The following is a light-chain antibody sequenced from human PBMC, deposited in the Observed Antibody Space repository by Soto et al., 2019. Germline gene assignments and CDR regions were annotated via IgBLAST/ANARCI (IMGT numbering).Light chain of an antibody. J-gene: IGKJ1*01. CDR2: WAS. Sequence: DIVMTQSPDSLAVSLGERATINCKSSQSVVNSSNNKKYLAWYQQKPGQPPKLLIYWASTRESGVPDRFSGSGSGTDFTLTISSLQAEDVAVYYCQQYLYNPQFDQGTQVEIK. CDR3: QQYLYNPQ. CDR1: QSVVNSSNNKKY. V-gene: IGKV4-1*01.